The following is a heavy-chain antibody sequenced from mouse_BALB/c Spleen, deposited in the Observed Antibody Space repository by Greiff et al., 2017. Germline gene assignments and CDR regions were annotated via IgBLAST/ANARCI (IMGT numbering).Heavy chain of an antibody. CDR2: IYPYNGGT. CDR1: GYTFTDYN. CDR3: ARAYDGYYLYYAMDY. D-gene: IGHD2-3*01. J-gene: IGHJ4*01. Sequence: EVQLHQSGPELVKPGASVKISCKASGYTFTDYNMHWVKQSHGKSLEWIGYIYPYNGGTGYNQKFKSKATLTVDNSSSTAYMELRSLTSEDSAVYYCARAYDGYYLYYAMDYWGQGTSVTVSS. V-gene: IGHV1S29*02.